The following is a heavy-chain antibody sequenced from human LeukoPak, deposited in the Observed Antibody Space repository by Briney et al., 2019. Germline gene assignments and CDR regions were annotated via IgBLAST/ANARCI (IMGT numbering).Heavy chain of an antibody. J-gene: IGHJ4*02. V-gene: IGHV3-23*01. CDR2: VGTSADT. CDR1: GFTFSSYA. CDR3: TRKTPGRTPFDY. Sequence: GGSLRVSCLASGFTFSSYAMDWVRQAPGQGLQWVSAVGTSADTYYADSVRGRFTISRDNSKNTLYLQMDSLRAEDTAIYYCTRKTPGRTPFDYWGQGILVTVSS. D-gene: IGHD2-15*01.